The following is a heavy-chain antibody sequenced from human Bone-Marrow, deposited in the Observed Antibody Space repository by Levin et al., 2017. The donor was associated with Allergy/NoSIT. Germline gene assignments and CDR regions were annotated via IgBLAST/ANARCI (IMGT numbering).Heavy chain of an antibody. J-gene: IGHJ3*01. V-gene: IGHV4-38-2*01. CDR1: SYSIKSAYY. D-gene: IGHD4-17*01. CDR2: IHHSGSI. Sequence: PSETLSLTCAVSSYSIKSAYYWGWIRQPPGKGLEYIGSIHHSGSIHFNPSLQRRVTMSVDTSENQFSLKLTSVTAADTAVYYCARSLYGDYRGDDAFALWGQGTMVTVSS. CDR3: ARSLYGDYRGDDAFAL.